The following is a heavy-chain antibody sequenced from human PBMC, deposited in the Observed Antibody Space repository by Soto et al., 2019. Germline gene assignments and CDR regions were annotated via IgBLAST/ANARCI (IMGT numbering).Heavy chain of an antibody. Sequence: PGGSLRLSCAASGFTFSSYSMNWVRQAPGKGLEWVSYISSSSSSTIYYADSVKGRFTISRDNAKNSLYLQMNSLRDEDTAVYYCARDMSGVGYDFWSGYTKDYYYGMDVWGQGTTVTVS. CDR1: GFTFSSYS. CDR3: ARDMSGVGYDFWSGYTKDYYYGMDV. CDR2: ISSSSSSTI. D-gene: IGHD3-3*01. V-gene: IGHV3-48*02. J-gene: IGHJ6*02.